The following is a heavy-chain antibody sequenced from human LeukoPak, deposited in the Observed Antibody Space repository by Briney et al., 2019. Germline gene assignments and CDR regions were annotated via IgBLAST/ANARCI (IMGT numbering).Heavy chain of an antibody. J-gene: IGHJ4*02. V-gene: IGHV3-23*01. CDR1: GFTFSSYA. D-gene: IGHD5-18*01. Sequence: GGSLRLSCAASGFTFSSYAMSWVRQAPGKGLEWVSAISGSGSSTYYADSVKGRLTISRDNSKNTLYLQMNSLRAEDTAVYYCAKGTLAMVTPFDYWGQGTLVTVSS. CDR2: ISGSGSST. CDR3: AKGTLAMVTPFDY.